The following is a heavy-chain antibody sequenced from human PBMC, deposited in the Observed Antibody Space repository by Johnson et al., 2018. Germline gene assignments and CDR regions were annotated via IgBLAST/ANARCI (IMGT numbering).Heavy chain of an antibody. Sequence: EVQLVESGGGLVQPGGSLRLSCAASGFIFSSYAMTWVRQAPGKGLEWVSAISGNGVYTYYADSLKGRSTISRDNSKNTLYLQMNSLRAEDTAIYYCVKDLYSGTYPRGFDRWGRGTMVTVSP. CDR2: ISGNGVYT. D-gene: IGHD1-26*01. V-gene: IGHV3-23*04. J-gene: IGHJ3*02. CDR3: VKDLYSGTYPRGFDR. CDR1: GFIFSSYA.